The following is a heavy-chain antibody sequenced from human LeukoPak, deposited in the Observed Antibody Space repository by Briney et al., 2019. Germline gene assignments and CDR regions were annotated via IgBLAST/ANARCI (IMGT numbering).Heavy chain of an antibody. V-gene: IGHV4-61*02. D-gene: IGHD6-19*01. CDR1: GGSISSGGYY. Sequence: SETLSLTCTVPGGSISSGGYYWSWIRQHPGKGLEWIGRIYTSGSTNYNPSLKSRVTMSVDTSKNQFSLKLSSVTAADTAVYYCARDLTPVGQWLVREGDWFDPWGQGTLVTVSS. J-gene: IGHJ5*02. CDR2: IYTSGST. CDR3: ARDLTPVGQWLVREGDWFDP.